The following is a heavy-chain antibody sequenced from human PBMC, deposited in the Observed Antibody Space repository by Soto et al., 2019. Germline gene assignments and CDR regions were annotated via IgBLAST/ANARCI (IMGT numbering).Heavy chain of an antibody. CDR3: VRSSGWSAADAFDL. V-gene: IGHV3-11*01. CDR2: ISRSGDTI. J-gene: IGHJ3*01. Sequence: PGGSLRLSCAVSGFRLSDYEMSWIRQAPGKGPEWVSFISRSGDTIYYVDSVKGRFSISRYNAKNSVYLQVRSLRVEDTAAYFCVRSSGWSAADAFDLWGQGTMVTVSS. CDR1: GFRLSDYE. D-gene: IGHD3-22*01.